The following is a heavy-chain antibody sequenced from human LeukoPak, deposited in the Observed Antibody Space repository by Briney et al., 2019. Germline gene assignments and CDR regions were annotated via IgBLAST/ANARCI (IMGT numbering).Heavy chain of an antibody. CDR1: GFTFSGYE. D-gene: IGHD6-13*01. J-gene: IGHJ3*02. V-gene: IGHV3-48*03. CDR3: ATRETIAAANDAFDI. Sequence: GGSLRLSCAASGFTFSGYEMNWGRQAPGKGLEWVSYISSSGSTIYHADSVKGRFTISRDNAKNSLYLQMNSLRAEDTAVYYCATRETIAAANDAFDIWVQGTMVTVSS. CDR2: ISSSGSTI.